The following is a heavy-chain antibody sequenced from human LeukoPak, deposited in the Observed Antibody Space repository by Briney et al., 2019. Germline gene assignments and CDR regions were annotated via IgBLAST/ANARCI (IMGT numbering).Heavy chain of an antibody. D-gene: IGHD2-21*02. CDR2: INPNSGGT. CDR3: ARGTRGVVTARAYFDY. V-gene: IGHV1-2*06. J-gene: IGHJ4*02. CDR1: GYTFTGYY. Sequence: ASVKVSCKASGYTFTGYYMHWVRQAPGQGLEWMGRINPNSGGTNYAQKFQGRVAMTRDTSISTAYMELSRLRSDDTAVYYCARGTRGVVTARAYFDYWGQGTLVTVSS.